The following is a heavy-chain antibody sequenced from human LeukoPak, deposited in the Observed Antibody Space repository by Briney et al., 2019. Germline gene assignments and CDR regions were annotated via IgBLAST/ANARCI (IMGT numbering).Heavy chain of an antibody. V-gene: IGHV3-9*01. J-gene: IGHJ4*02. CDR2: ISWNSGSI. CDR1: GFTFDDYA. CDR3: ARDFGTYYYGSGSYGFDY. D-gene: IGHD3-10*01. Sequence: GRSLRLSCAASGFTFDDYAMHWVRQAPGKGLEWVSGISWNSGSIGYADSVKGRFTISRDNAKNSLYLQMNSLRAEDTAVYYCARDFGTYYYGSGSYGFDYWGQGTLVTVSS.